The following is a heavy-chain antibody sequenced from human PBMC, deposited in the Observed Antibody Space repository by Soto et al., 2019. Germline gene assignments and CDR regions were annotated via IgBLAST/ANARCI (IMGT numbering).Heavy chain of an antibody. J-gene: IGHJ4*02. V-gene: IGHV4-59*01. CDR2: VYNSGST. CDR1: GGSISSNY. CDR3: ARYRREAVAGYTLDN. Sequence: SETLSLTCTVSGGSISSNYWTWIRQPPGMGLEWIGYVYNSGSTNYNPSLKSRVTISEDTSKSQFSLKVNSMTAADTAVYYCARYRREAVAGYTLDNWGQGILVTVSS. D-gene: IGHD6-13*01.